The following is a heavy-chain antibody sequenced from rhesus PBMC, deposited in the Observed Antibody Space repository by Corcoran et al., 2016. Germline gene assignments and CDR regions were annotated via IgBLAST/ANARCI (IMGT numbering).Heavy chain of an antibody. D-gene: IGHD1-44*01. CDR1: GVSIGNSW. J-gene: IGHJ6*01. CDR2: INANSGST. V-gene: IGHV4-80*01. Sequence: QVQLQESGPGLVKSSETLSLTCTVSGVSIGNSWWSWTRRSPGQGMEWIGEINANSGSTNYNPSLKSRVTFSRDASKNQFSLSLSSMTPADTAVYYCAKNAVGTTNNYGLNSWGQGVVVTVSS. CDR3: AKNAVGTTNNYGLNS.